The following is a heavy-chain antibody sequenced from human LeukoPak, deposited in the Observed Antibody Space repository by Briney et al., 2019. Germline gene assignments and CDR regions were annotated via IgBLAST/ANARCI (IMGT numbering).Heavy chain of an antibody. CDR1: GYTFTGYY. V-gene: IGHV1-2*02. CDR3: ARGGVVGATDSIDY. J-gene: IGHJ4*02. CDR2: MNPNIGGT. D-gene: IGHD1-26*01. Sequence: ASVTVSCKPSGYTFTGYYMHWVRQAPGQRLEWMGWMNPNIGGTNYLQKFQGRVTVTRDTSISTAYMELSRLTSDDTAVYYCARGGVVGATDSIDYWGQGTLVTVSS.